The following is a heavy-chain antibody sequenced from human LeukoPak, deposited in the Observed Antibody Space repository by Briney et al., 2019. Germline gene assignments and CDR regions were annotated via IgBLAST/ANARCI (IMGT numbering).Heavy chain of an antibody. V-gene: IGHV4-34*01. Sequence: SETLSLTCAVYGGSFSGYYWSWIRQPPGKGLEWIGEINRSGSTNYNPSLKSRVTISVDTSKNQFSLKLSSVTAADTAVYYCARHRRAQWLGSFDYWGQGTLVTVSS. CDR2: INRSGST. CDR1: GGSFSGYY. D-gene: IGHD6-19*01. J-gene: IGHJ4*02. CDR3: ARHRRAQWLGSFDY.